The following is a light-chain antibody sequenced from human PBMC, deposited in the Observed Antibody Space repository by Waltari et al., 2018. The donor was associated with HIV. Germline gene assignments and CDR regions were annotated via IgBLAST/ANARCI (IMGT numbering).Light chain of an antibody. Sequence: IQMTQSPSILSASVGDRVSITCRASQNVDSWLAWYQQRPGRAPKLLIYKASTLEYGVPARFSGSGSGTEFTLTISSLQPDDFATYHCQHYDSYSKTFGQGTKVEIE. CDR2: KAS. J-gene: IGKJ1*01. V-gene: IGKV1-5*03. CDR3: QHYDSYSKT. CDR1: QNVDSW.